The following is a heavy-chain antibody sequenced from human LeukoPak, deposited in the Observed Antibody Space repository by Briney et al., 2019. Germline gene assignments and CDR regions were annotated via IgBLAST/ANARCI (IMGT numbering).Heavy chain of an antibody. CDR2: ISGSGGST. CDR1: GFTFSDYY. Sequence: KPGGSLRLSCAASGFTFSDYYMSWIRQAPGKGLEWVSAISGSGGSTYYADSVKGRFTISRDNSKNTLYLQMNSLRAEDTAVYYCAKDGDVDTATNFDYWGQGTLVTVSS. V-gene: IGHV3-23*01. CDR3: AKDGDVDTATNFDY. J-gene: IGHJ4*02. D-gene: IGHD5-18*01.